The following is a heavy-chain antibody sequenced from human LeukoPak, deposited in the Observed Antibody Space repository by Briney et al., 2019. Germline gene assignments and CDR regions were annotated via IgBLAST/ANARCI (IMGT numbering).Heavy chain of an antibody. CDR2: ISYSGST. CDR3: ARTMGYSSVFDY. J-gene: IGHJ4*02. V-gene: IGHV4-61*05. D-gene: IGHD6-19*01. Sequence: SETLSLTCTVSGGSISSSSYYWGWIRQPPGKGLEWIGYISYSGSTNYNPSLESRVTASVDTSKNQFSLRLTSVTAADTAVYYCARTMGYSSVFDYWGQGTLVTVSS. CDR1: GGSISSSSYY.